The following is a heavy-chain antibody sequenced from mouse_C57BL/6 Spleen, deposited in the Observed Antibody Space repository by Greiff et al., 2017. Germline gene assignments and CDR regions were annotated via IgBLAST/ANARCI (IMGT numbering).Heavy chain of an antibody. J-gene: IGHJ4*01. Sequence: DVMLVESGGGLVQPGGSLKLSCAASGFTFSDYYMYWVRQTPEKRLEWVAYISNGGGSTYYPDTVKGRFTISRDNAKNTLYLQMSRLKSEDTAMYYCARRFYYAMDYWGQGTSVTVSS. CDR2: ISNGGGST. CDR1: GFTFSDYY. CDR3: ARRFYYAMDY. V-gene: IGHV5-12*01.